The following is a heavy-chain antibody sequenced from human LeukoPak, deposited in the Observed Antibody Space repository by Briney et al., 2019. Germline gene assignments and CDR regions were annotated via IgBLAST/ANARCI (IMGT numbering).Heavy chain of an antibody. Sequence: PSQTLSLTCTVSGGSISSGGYYWSWIRQPPGKGLEWIGYIYHSGSTYYNPSLKSRVTISVDRSKNQFSLKLSSVTAADTAVYYCARESHCVGATSSGCAFDIWGQGTMVTVSS. J-gene: IGHJ3*02. D-gene: IGHD1-26*01. CDR2: IYHSGST. CDR1: GGSISSGGYY. V-gene: IGHV4-30-2*01. CDR3: ARESHCVGATSSGCAFDI.